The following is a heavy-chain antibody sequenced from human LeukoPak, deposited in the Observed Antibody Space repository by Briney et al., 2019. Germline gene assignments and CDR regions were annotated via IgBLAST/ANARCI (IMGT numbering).Heavy chain of an antibody. CDR3: ARLTPGKNWFDP. Sequence: TSETLSLTCVVSGYSITSGYYWGWIRQPPGKGLEWIGNMYHSGRTYHNPSLKSRVTISVDTSKKQFSLQLRSVTAADTAVYYCARLTPGKNWFDPWGHGTLVTVSS. J-gene: IGHJ5*02. CDR2: MYHSGRT. CDR1: GYSITSGYY. V-gene: IGHV4-38-2*01. D-gene: IGHD3-10*01.